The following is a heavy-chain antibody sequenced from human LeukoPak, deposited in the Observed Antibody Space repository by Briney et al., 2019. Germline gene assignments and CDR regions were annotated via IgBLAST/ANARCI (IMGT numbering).Heavy chain of an antibody. CDR3: ARDTQRIAAAVVLNYFDY. CDR1: GYTFTGYY. V-gene: IGHV1-2*02. D-gene: IGHD6-13*01. Sequence: ASVKVSCKASGYTFTGYYLHWVRQAPGQGLEWMGWINPNSGGTNYAQRFQGRVTMTRDTSTSTAYMELSRLRSDDTAVYYRARDTQRIAAAVVLNYFDYWGQGTLVTVSA. J-gene: IGHJ4*02. CDR2: INPNSGGT.